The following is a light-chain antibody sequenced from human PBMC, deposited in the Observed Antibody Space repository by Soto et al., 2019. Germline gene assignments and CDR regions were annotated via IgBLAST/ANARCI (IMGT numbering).Light chain of an antibody. J-gene: IGKJ1*01. Sequence: DIVMTQSPLSLPVTPGEPASISCSSSQSLLQSNGYNYLDWYLQKPGQSPQLLIYFGSYRASGVPYRFSGSGSGTDLTLKIRRVEAEDVGVYYCMQSQQSPPTFGQGTKVEI. CDR2: FGS. V-gene: IGKV2-28*01. CDR3: MQSQQSPPT. CDR1: QSLLQSNGYNY.